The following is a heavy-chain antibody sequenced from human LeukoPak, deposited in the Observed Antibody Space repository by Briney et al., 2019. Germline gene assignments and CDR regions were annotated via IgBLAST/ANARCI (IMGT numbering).Heavy chain of an antibody. J-gene: IGHJ6*02. CDR3: ARGKLERRVFGYYYGMDV. V-gene: IGHV4-39*01. CDR1: SGSISSSSYY. D-gene: IGHD1-1*01. Sequence: SETLSLTCTVSSGSISSSSYYWGWIRQPPGKGLEWIGSIYYSGSTYYNPSLKSRVTISVDTSKNQFSLKLSSVTAADTAVYYCARGKLERRVFGYYYGMDVWGQGTTVTVSS. CDR2: IYYSGST.